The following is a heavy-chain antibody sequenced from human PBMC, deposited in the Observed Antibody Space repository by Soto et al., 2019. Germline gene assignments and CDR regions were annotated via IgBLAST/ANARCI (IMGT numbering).Heavy chain of an antibody. CDR3: AMSIVVVTALDY. Sequence: QVQLVQSGAEEKKPGASVKVSCKASGYTFTSYAMHWVRQAPGQRLEWMGWINAGNGNTKYSQKFQGRVTITRGTAASTAYMELSRLRSEDTAVYYCAMSIVVVTALDYWGQGTLVTVSS. CDR2: INAGNGNT. CDR1: GYTFTSYA. J-gene: IGHJ4*02. V-gene: IGHV1-3*05. D-gene: IGHD2-21*02.